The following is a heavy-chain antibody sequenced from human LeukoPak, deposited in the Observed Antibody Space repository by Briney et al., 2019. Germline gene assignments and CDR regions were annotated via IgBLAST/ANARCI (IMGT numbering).Heavy chain of an antibody. D-gene: IGHD6-13*01. CDR3: AKLGSSWYDYEYYFDY. CDR2: IRYDGSNK. Sequence: GGSLRLSCAASGFTFSSYGMHWVRQAPGKGLEWVAFIRYDGSNKYYADSVKGRFTISRDNSKNTLYLQMNSLRAEDTAVYYCAKLGSSWYDYEYYFDYWGQGTLVTVSS. V-gene: IGHV3-30*02. CDR1: GFTFSSYG. J-gene: IGHJ4*02.